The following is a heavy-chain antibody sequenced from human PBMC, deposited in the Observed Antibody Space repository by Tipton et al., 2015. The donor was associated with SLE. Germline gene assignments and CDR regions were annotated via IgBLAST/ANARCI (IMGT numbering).Heavy chain of an antibody. J-gene: IGHJ3*01. CDR2: ISYDGSNK. V-gene: IGHV3-30*04. CDR1: GFTFSTYA. Sequence: SLRLSCAASGFTFSTYAMHWVRQAPGKGLEWVAVISYDGSNKYYADSVKGRFTISRDNSKNTLYLQMNSLSAEDTAIYHCARAPEVLASAFDVWGHGTLVTVSS. D-gene: IGHD4/OR15-4a*01. CDR3: ARAPEVLASAFDV.